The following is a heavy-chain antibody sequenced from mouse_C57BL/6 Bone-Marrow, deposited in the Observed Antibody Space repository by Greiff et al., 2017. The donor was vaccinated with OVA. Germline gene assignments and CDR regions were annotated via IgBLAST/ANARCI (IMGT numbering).Heavy chain of an antibody. J-gene: IGHJ2*01. CDR1: GYTFTSYW. CDR2: IDPSDSYT. Sequence: QVQLQQPGAELVKPGASVKLSCKASGYTFTSYWMQWVKQRPGQGLEWIGEIDPSDSYTNYNQKFKGKATLTVDTSSSTAYMQLSSLTSEDSAVYYWARSSYYFDYWGQGTTLTVSS. V-gene: IGHV1-50*01. CDR3: ARSSYYFDY.